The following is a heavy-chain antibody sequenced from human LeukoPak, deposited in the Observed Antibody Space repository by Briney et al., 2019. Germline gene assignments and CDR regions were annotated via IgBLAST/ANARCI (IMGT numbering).Heavy chain of an antibody. CDR3: ASMVRGATPLFDY. V-gene: IGHV4-39*07. CDR1: GGSISSSTYY. D-gene: IGHD3-10*01. CDR2: IYYSGST. J-gene: IGHJ4*02. Sequence: SETLSLTCTVSGGSISSSTYYWGWIRQPPGKGLEWIGSIYYSGSTYYNPSLKSRVTISVDRSKNQFSLKLSSVTAADTAVYYCASMVRGATPLFDYWGQGTLVTVSS.